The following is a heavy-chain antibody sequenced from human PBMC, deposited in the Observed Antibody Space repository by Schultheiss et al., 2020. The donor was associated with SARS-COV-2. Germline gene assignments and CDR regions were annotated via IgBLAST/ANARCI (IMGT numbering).Heavy chain of an antibody. CDR2: IYYSGST. J-gene: IGHJ4*02. Sequence: SETLSLTCTVSGYSISSGYYWGWNRQPPGKGLEWIGSIYYSGSTNYNPSLKSRVTISVDTSKNQFSLKLSSVTAADTAVYYCARDQGGYPWYFDYWGQGTLVTVSS. V-gene: IGHV4-38-2*02. D-gene: IGHD3-22*01. CDR3: ARDQGGYPWYFDY. CDR1: GYSISSGYY.